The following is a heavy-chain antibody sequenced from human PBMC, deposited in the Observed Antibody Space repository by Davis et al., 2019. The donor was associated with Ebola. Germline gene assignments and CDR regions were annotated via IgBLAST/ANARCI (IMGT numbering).Heavy chain of an antibody. CDR1: GFTFSNAW. CDR3: ARPLLEWLLWRYWFDP. J-gene: IGHJ5*02. D-gene: IGHD3-3*01. Sequence: PGGSLRLSCAASGFTFSNAWMSWVRQAPGKGLEWVGRIKSKTDGGTTDYAAPVKGRFTISRDNSKKTLYLQMNSLRAEDTAVYYCARPLLEWLLWRYWFDPWGQGTLVTVSS. V-gene: IGHV3-15*01. CDR2: IKSKTDGGTT.